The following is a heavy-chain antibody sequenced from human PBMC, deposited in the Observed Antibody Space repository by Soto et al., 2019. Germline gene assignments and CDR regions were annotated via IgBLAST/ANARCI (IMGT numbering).Heavy chain of an antibody. Sequence: GGSLRLSCAASGFTFSSYWMSWVRQAPGKGLEWVANIKQDGSEKYYVDSVKGRFTISRDNAKNSLYLQMNSLRAEDTAVYYCARSRGRVKGGSQIDYWGQGTLVTVSS. V-gene: IGHV3-7*05. D-gene: IGHD1-26*01. CDR1: GFTFSSYW. J-gene: IGHJ4*02. CDR2: IKQDGSEK. CDR3: ARSRGRVKGGSQIDY.